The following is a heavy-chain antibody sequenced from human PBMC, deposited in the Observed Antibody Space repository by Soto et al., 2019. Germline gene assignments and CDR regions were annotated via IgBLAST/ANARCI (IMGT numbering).Heavy chain of an antibody. CDR3: ARVSGSYYYGMDV. V-gene: IGHV4-34*01. J-gene: IGHJ6*02. CDR2: INHSGST. D-gene: IGHD1-26*01. CDR1: GGSFSGYY. Sequence: PSETLSLTCAVYGGSFSGYYWTWIRQPPGTGLEWIGEINHSGSTNYNPSHKSRVTISVDKSKNQFSLKLSSVIAADTAVYYCARVSGSYYYGMDVWGQGTTVTVSS.